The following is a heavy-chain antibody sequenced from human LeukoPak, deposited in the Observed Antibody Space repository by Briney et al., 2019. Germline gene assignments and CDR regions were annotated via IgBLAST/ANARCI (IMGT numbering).Heavy chain of an antibody. V-gene: IGHV3-73*01. J-gene: IGHJ6*02. D-gene: IGHD1-26*01. CDR2: IRSKANNYAT. CDR3: IRGAASGSYYGFDV. Sequence: GGSLRLSCAASGFTFSGSTMHWVRQASGKGLEWVGRIRSKANNYATAYATSVKGRFTLSRDDSKNTAYLQMNSLKTEDTAVYYCIRGAASGSYYGFDVWGQGATVTVSS. CDR1: GFTFSGST.